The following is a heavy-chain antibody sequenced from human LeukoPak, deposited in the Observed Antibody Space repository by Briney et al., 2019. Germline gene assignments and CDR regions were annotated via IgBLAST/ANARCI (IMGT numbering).Heavy chain of an antibody. CDR1: GGSISTYY. Sequence: KPSETLSLTCTVSGGSISTYYWSWIRQPPGKGLQWIGSIYYNGSTYYNPSLKSRVIISVDTSKNQFSLKLSSVTAADTAVYYCARHKMVRGIGYYYYMDVWGKGTTVTISS. D-gene: IGHD3-10*01. CDR3: ARHKMVRGIGYYYYMDV. CDR2: IYYNGST. J-gene: IGHJ6*03. V-gene: IGHV4-59*05.